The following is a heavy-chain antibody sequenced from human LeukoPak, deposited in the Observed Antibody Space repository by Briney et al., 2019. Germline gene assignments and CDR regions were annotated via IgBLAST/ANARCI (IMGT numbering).Heavy chain of an antibody. V-gene: IGHV3-30-3*01. J-gene: IGHJ2*01. CDR1: GFTFSSYA. CDR3: ARSGGSGSYYKSRYFDL. CDR2: ISYDGSNK. Sequence: GGSLRLSCAASGFTFSSYAMHWVRQAPGKGLEWVAVISYDGSNKYYADSVEGRFTISRDNSKNTLYLQMNSLRAEDTAVYYCARSGGSGSYYKSRYFDLWGRGTLVTVSS. D-gene: IGHD3-10*01.